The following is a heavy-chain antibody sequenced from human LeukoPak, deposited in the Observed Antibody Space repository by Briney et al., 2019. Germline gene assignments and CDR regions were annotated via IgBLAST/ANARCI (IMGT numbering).Heavy chain of an antibody. V-gene: IGHV3-30*02. CDR1: AFTFSSHV. CDR3: AKDRGVCSGPRCFQSFDY. D-gene: IGHD2-2*01. Sequence: GGSLRLSCAASAFTFSSHVMHWVRQAPGKGLEWVAFIRFDESGKYYADSVKGRFTISRDNSKNTLSLQMNSLRAEDTAVYYCAKDRGVCSGPRCFQSFDYWGQGTLVTVSS. J-gene: IGHJ4*02. CDR2: IRFDESGK.